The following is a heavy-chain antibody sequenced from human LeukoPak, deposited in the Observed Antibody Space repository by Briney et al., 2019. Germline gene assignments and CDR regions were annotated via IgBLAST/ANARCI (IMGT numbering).Heavy chain of an antibody. D-gene: IGHD3-22*01. J-gene: IGHJ4*02. V-gene: IGHV4-34*01. Sequence: SETLSLTCAVYGGPFSGYYWSWIRQPPGKGLEWIGEINHSGSTNYNPSLKSRVTISVDTSKNQFSLKLSSVTAADTAVYYCARGLSYYYDSSGYYSLGYWGQGTLVTVSS. CDR1: GGPFSGYY. CDR3: ARGLSYYYDSSGYYSLGY. CDR2: INHSGST.